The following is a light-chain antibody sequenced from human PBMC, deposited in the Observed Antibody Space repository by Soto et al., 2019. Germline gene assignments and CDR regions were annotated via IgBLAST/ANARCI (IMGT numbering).Light chain of an antibody. Sequence: DVVMTQSPLSLPVTLGQPASISCRSSQSLVYSDGNTYLSWFQQRPGQSPRRLIHKLSNRDSGVPDRFSGSGSGTDFTLKISRVEAEDVAIYYCMQGTHWTPSARGNGKLTFGGGTKVDIK. V-gene: IGKV2-30*01. CDR1: QSLVYSDGNTY. CDR3: MQGTHWTPSARGNGKLT. J-gene: IGKJ4*01. CDR2: KLS.